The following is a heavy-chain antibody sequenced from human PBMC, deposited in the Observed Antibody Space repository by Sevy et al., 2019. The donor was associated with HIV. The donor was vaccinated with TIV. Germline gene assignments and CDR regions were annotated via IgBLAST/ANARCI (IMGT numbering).Heavy chain of an antibody. D-gene: IGHD3-16*01. CDR1: GGSISNFY. CDR2: IYYSGNT. CDR3: ARGKSYGQYYYMDV. J-gene: IGHJ6*03. Sequence: SETLSLTCTVSGGSISNFYWSWIRQTPGNGFEWIGYIYYSGNTSLNPSLKSRVTISVDPSKKQFSLKLTFVTAADTAVYYCARGKSYGQYYYMDVWGKGTTVTVSS. V-gene: IGHV4-59*01.